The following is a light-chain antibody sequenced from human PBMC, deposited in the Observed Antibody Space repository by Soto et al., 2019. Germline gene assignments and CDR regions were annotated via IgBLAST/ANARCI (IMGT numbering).Light chain of an antibody. J-gene: IGKJ5*01. CDR1: QSVSSY. CDR2: EAS. Sequence: EIVLTQSPATLSLSPGERATLSCRASQSVSSYLAWYQQKPGQAPRLLMYEASNRATGTPARFSGGGSGTDFTLTISSLEPEDFAVYYCQQRSDWPWTFGQGTRLEIK. CDR3: QQRSDWPWT. V-gene: IGKV3-11*01.